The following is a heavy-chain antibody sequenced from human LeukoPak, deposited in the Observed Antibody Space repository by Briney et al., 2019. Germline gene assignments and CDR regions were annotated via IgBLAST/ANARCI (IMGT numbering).Heavy chain of an antibody. CDR3: ARVPSQHRFDP. Sequence: SETLSLTCAVSGGSVSSGSYYWSWIRQPPGKGLEWIGYIYYSGSTNYNPSLKSRVTISVDTSKNQFSLKLSSVTAADTAVYYCARVPSQHRFDPWGQGTLVTVSS. V-gene: IGHV4-61*01. J-gene: IGHJ5*02. CDR2: IYYSGST. D-gene: IGHD2-2*01. CDR1: GGSVSSGSYY.